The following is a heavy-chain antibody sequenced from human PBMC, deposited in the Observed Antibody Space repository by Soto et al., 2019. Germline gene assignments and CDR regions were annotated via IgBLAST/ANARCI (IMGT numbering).Heavy chain of an antibody. CDR2: ISAYSGNT. Sequence: ASVKVSCKASGYTFTSHGIRWARQAPGYGLDWMGWISAYSGNTNYAKKLQGRVTMTTDTSTSTAYIELRSLRADGPAVFDSERNGARYSVLIVSAITYYYGMAVGAQGTTVTVSS. V-gene: IGHV1-18*01. J-gene: IGHJ6*02. CDR3: ERNGARYSVLIVSAITYYYGMAV. CDR1: GYTFTSHG. D-gene: IGHD2-8*01.